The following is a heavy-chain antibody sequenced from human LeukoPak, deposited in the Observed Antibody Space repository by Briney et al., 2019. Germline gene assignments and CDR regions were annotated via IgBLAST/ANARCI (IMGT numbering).Heavy chain of an antibody. CDR1: GGSISSSSYY. Sequence: PSETLSLTCTVSGGSISSSSYYWGWIRQPPGKGLEWIGSIYYSGSTYYNPSLKSRVTISVDTSKNQFSLKLSSVTAADTAVYYCARHAYYYGSGSYYLIDYWGRGTLVTVSS. J-gene: IGHJ4*02. D-gene: IGHD3-10*01. CDR3: ARHAYYYGSGSYYLIDY. CDR2: IYYSGST. V-gene: IGHV4-39*01.